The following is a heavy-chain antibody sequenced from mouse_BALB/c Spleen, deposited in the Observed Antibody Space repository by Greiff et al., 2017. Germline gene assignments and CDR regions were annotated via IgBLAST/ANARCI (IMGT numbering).Heavy chain of an antibody. Sequence: EVQGVESGGGLVKPGGSLKLSCAASGFAFSSYDMSWVRQTPEKRLEWVAYISSGGGSTYYPDTVKGRFTISRDNAKNTLYLQMSSLKSEDTAMYYCARRKYGNYGAMDYWGQGTSVTVSS. V-gene: IGHV5-12-1*01. CDR3: ARRKYGNYGAMDY. D-gene: IGHD2-10*02. CDR2: ISSGGGST. CDR1: GFAFSSYD. J-gene: IGHJ4*01.